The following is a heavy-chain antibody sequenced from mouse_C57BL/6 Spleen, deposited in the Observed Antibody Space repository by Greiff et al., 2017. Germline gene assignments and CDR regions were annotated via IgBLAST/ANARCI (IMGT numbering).Heavy chain of an antibody. Sequence: EVQLQQSGAELVKPGASVKFSCTASGYAFNDYCMNWVKQRTGQGLEWIGQIYPEDGDTKYDAKFQGKATLTADTSSNTAYLQLSSLTSEDTAVYYVARWDYGSYVFDYWGQGTTLTVSS. D-gene: IGHD1-1*01. CDR3: ARWDYGSYVFDY. CDR2: IYPEDGDT. V-gene: IGHV14-2*01. J-gene: IGHJ2*01. CDR1: GYAFNDYC.